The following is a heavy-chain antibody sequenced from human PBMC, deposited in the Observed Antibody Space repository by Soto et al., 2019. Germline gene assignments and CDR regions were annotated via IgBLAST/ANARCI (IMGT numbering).Heavy chain of an antibody. V-gene: IGHV1-69*13. CDR1: GGTFSSYA. CDR2: IIPIFGTA. Sequence: ASVKVSCKASGGTFSSYAISWVRQAPGQGLEWMGGIIPIFGTANYAQKFQGRVTITADESTSTAYMELSSLRSEDTAVYYCADGYYGSRGYYYYGMDVWGQGTTVTVSS. CDR3: ADGYYGSRGYYYYGMDV. D-gene: IGHD3-10*01. J-gene: IGHJ6*02.